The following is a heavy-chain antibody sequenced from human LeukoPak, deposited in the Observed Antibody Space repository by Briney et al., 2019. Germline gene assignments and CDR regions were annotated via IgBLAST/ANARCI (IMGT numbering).Heavy chain of an antibody. D-gene: IGHD6-6*01. V-gene: IGHV1-18*01. CDR3: AIPSIAARPPYYYYMDV. CDR1: GYTFTSYG. J-gene: IGHJ6*03. CDR2: ISAYNGNT. Sequence: ASVKVSCKASGYTFTSYGISWVRQAPGQGLEWMGWISAYNGNTNYAQKLQGRVTMTRDTSTSTVYMELSSLRSEDTAVYYCAIPSIAARPPYYYYMDVWGKGTTVTVSS.